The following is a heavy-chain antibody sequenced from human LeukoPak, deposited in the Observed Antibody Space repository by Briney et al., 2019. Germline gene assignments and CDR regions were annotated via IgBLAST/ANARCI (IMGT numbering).Heavy chain of an antibody. Sequence: ASVKVSCKASGYTFTSYAMHWVRQAPGQRLEWMVWINAGNGNTKYSQKFQGRVTITRDTSASTGYMELSSLRSEDTAVYYCAREYVAAAGNDYWGQGTLVTVSS. V-gene: IGHV1-3*01. CDR3: AREYVAAAGNDY. CDR1: GYTFTSYA. J-gene: IGHJ4*02. D-gene: IGHD6-13*01. CDR2: INAGNGNT.